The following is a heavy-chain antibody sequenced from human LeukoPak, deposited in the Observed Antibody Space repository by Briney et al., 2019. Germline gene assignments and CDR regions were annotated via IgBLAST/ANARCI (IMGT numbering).Heavy chain of an antibody. Sequence: SETLSLTCTVSGGSISTSNYYWGWIRQPPGKGLEWIGNIFYSGSTYYSPSLKSRVTISLDTSRNQFSLKLNSVTAADTALYYCARQRWLVHNWFDPWGQGTLVTVSS. V-gene: IGHV4-39*01. CDR3: ARQRWLVHNWFDP. CDR2: IFYSGST. CDR1: GGSISTSNYY. J-gene: IGHJ5*02. D-gene: IGHD6-19*01.